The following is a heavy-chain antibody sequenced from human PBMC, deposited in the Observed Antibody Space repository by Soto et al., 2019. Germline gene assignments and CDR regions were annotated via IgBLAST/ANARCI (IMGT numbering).Heavy chain of an antibody. V-gene: IGHV4-59*01. CDR3: ARASLTASAMDV. CDR2: VYHTETT. CDR1: GGSLSDYY. Sequence: SETLSLTCTVSGGSLSDYYWTWIRQPPGKGLEWIGYVYHTETTNYNFSLKVRLSISVYTSRNQFSLNLVSVTAAATAVYYCARASLTASAMDVWGQGTTVTVSS. D-gene: IGHD2-21*02. J-gene: IGHJ6*02.